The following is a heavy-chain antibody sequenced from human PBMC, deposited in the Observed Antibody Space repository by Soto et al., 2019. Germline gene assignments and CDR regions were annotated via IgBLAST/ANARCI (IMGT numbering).Heavy chain of an antibody. CDR3: AKGGGKTIDY. Sequence: PGGSLRLSCAASGFTLSSYWMHWVRQAPGKGLVWVSRINSDGSSTTYADSVKGRFTISRDNAKNTLYLQMNSLRAEDTAVYYCAKGGGKTIDYWGQGTLVTVSS. D-gene: IGHD2-15*01. J-gene: IGHJ4*02. V-gene: IGHV3-74*01. CDR1: GFTLSSYW. CDR2: INSDGSST.